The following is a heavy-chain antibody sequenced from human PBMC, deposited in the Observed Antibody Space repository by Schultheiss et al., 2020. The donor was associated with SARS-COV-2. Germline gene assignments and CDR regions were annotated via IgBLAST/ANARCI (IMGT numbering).Heavy chain of an antibody. J-gene: IGHJ4*02. D-gene: IGHD3-10*01. CDR1: GFTFSSNV. V-gene: IGHV3-23*01. CDR3: AREVLGDPWRILDY. CDR2: IGGSGNT. Sequence: GGSLRLSCAASGFTFSSNVMSWVRQAPGKGLEWVSTIGGSGNTYYGDSVKGRFTISRDNSKNMLYLQVNSLRAEDTAVYYCAREVLGDPWRILDYWGQGTLVTVSS.